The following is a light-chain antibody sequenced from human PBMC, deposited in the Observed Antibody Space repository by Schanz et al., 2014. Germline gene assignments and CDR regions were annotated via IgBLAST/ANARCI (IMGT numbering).Light chain of an antibody. CDR1: SNDIGDYNY. J-gene: IGLJ1*01. CDR3: TSYAGSNNFGV. Sequence: QSALTQPASVSGSPGQSITISCTGTSNDIGDYNYVSWYQQHPGKAPKVMIYDVTKRPSGVPDRFSGSKSGNTASLTVSGLQAEDEADYYCTSYAGSNNFGVFGTGTKLTVL. CDR2: DVT. V-gene: IGLV2-8*01.